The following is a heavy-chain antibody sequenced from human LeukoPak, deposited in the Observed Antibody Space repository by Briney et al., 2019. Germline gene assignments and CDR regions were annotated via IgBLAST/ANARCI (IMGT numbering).Heavy chain of an antibody. CDR3: AKTPSIAVAGRFDY. J-gene: IGHJ4*02. CDR2: ISSSSSTI. Sequence: GGSLRLSFAASGFTFSSYSMNWVRQAPGKGLEWVSYISSSSSTIYYADSVKGRFTISRDNAKNSLYLQMNSLRAEDTAVYYCAKTPSIAVAGRFDYWGQGTLVTVSS. CDR1: GFTFSSYS. D-gene: IGHD6-19*01. V-gene: IGHV3-48*01.